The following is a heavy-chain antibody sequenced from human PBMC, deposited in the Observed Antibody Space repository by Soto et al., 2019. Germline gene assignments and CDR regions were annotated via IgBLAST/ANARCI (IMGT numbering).Heavy chain of an antibody. D-gene: IGHD2-8*02. Sequence: QVQLVESGGGVVQPGRSLRLSCAVSGFTVSTYGMHWVRQAPGKGLEWVAVISRDGGIKFYADSVKGRFTISRDNSRNTLFREMNSLRGDDMAVYYCTGEVASGYWGQGTLVTVSS. CDR3: TGEVASGY. J-gene: IGHJ4*02. CDR1: GFTVSTYG. CDR2: ISRDGGIK. V-gene: IGHV3-30*03.